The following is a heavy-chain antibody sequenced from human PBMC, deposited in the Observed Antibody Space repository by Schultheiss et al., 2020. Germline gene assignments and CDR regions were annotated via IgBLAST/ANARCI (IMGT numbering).Heavy chain of an antibody. D-gene: IGHD1-26*01. CDR2: IYTGGTA. CDR3: AREYSGSYGDAFDI. CDR1: GFTVSSKY. J-gene: IGHJ3*02. V-gene: IGHV3-53*01. Sequence: GGSLRLSCAASGFTVSSKYMSWVRQAPGKGLECISIIYTGGTAYYADSVKGRFTISRVISKNTLYLQMNTLRAEDTAVYYCAREYSGSYGDAFDIWGQGTMVTVSS.